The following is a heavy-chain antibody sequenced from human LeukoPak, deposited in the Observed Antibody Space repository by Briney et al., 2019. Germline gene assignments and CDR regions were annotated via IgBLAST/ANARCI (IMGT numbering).Heavy chain of an antibody. CDR1: GFTFSSYA. J-gene: IGHJ4*02. D-gene: IGHD3-10*01. CDR3: AKGLLWLGEFDY. Sequence: GGSLRLFCAASGFTFSSYAMSWFRQAPGKGLEWVSAISGSCSSTYYADSVKGPFTISRDNSKNPLYLQMNSLRAEDTAVYYCAKGLLWLGEFDYWGQGTLVTVSS. V-gene: IGHV3-23*01. CDR2: ISGSCSST.